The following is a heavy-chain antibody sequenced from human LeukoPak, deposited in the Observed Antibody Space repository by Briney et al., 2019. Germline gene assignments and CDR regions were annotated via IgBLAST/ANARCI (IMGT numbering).Heavy chain of an antibody. Sequence: SETLSLTCTVSGYSISSGYYWGWPRQPPGKGLEWIGSIYHSGSTYYNPSLKSRVTISVDTSRNQFTLKLSSVTAADTAVYYCARGPHESGFDPWGQGTLVTVSS. CDR3: ARGPHESGFDP. CDR1: GYSISSGYY. V-gene: IGHV4-38-2*02. CDR2: IYHSGST. J-gene: IGHJ5*02.